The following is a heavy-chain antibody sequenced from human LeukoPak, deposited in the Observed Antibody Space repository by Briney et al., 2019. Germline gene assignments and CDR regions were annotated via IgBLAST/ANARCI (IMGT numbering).Heavy chain of an antibody. J-gene: IGHJ5*01. CDR1: GDTVSSNTDV. V-gene: IGHV6-1*01. D-gene: IGHD1/OR15-1a*01. CDR2: TYYRSQWHT. Sequence: SQTLSHTCAIAGDTVSSNTDVWNWIRQSPSSGLEWLGRTYYRSQWHTDYAVSVKSRITINPDTSKNQFSLHLKYVTPEDTAVYYCASSLPSEHTAVDSWGQGTLVTVSS. CDR3: ASSLPSEHTAVDS.